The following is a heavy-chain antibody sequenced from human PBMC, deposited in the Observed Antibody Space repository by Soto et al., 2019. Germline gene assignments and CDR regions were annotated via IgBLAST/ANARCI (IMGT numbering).Heavy chain of an antibody. CDR1: GYTFTSYF. CDR2: FDPSVVST. V-gene: IGHV1-46*01. J-gene: IGHJ3*02. Sequence: ASVKVSCKASGYTFTSYFIQWVRQAPGQGLEWMGVFDPSVVSTNSAQKFQGRLTMTRDTSTSTVYRDLTSLGSDDTALYYCARLSRGPSESWGDGTIVNVSS. CDR3: ARLSRGPSES.